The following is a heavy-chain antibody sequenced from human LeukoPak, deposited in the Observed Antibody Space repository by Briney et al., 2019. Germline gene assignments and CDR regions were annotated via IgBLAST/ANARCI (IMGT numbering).Heavy chain of an antibody. CDR3: ARHGNAFDI. Sequence: GGSLRLSYAASGFTFSSYIMNWVRQAPGKGLEWVSYISSSSSTIYYADSVKGRFTISRDNAKNSLYLQMDSLRAEDTAVYYCARHGNAFDIWGQGTMVTVSS. CDR2: ISSSSSTI. V-gene: IGHV3-48*01. J-gene: IGHJ3*02. CDR1: GFTFSSYI.